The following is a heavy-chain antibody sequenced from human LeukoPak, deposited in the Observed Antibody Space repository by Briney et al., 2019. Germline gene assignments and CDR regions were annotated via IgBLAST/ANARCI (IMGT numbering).Heavy chain of an antibody. J-gene: IGHJ4*02. V-gene: IGHV1-18*01. Sequence: ASVKVSCKASGYTFTSYGISWVRQAPGQGLEWMGWISAYNGNTNYAQKLQGRVTMTTDTSTSTAYMELRSLRSDDTAVYYCASSELIVGATWFDYWGQGTLVTVSS. CDR3: ASSELIVGATWFDY. CDR2: ISAYNGNT. CDR1: GYTFTSYG. D-gene: IGHD1-26*01.